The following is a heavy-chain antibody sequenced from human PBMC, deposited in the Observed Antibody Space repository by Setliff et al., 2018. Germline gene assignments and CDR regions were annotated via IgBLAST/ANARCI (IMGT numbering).Heavy chain of an antibody. CDR1: GDSISSRRNY. D-gene: IGHD6-6*01. CDR3: ARSSSRRWFDP. CDR2: IYTSWST. Sequence: SETLSLTCTVSGDSISSRRNYWGWFRQPAGKELEWIGQIYTSWSTNYNPSLKSRVTISLDTSKNQFSLSLTSVTAADTAVYYCARSSSRRWFDPWGQGTLVTVSS. J-gene: IGHJ5*02. V-gene: IGHV4-61*09.